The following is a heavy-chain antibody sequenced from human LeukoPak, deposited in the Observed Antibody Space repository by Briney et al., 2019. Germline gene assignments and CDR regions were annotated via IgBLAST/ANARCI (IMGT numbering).Heavy chain of an antibody. J-gene: IGHJ4*02. Sequence: EASVKVSCKASGYTFTGYYMHWVRQAPGQGLEWMGWINPNSGGTNYAQKFQGRVTMTRDTSISTAYMELSRLRSDDTAVYYCARAIGQQLVRDFDYWGQRTLVTVSS. CDR3: ARAIGQQLVRDFDY. V-gene: IGHV1-2*02. CDR1: GYTFTGYY. CDR2: INPNSGGT. D-gene: IGHD6-13*01.